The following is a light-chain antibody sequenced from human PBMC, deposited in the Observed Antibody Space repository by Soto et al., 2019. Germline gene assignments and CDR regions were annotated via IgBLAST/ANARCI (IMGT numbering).Light chain of an antibody. V-gene: IGKV3-11*01. CDR1: QSVSSN. CDR3: QQRSSWPLT. J-gene: IGKJ4*01. CDR2: DAS. Sequence: EIVLTQFPVTLSLSPGERAILSCRASQSVSSNLAWYQQKPGQAPRLLIYDASNRATGIPARFSGSGSGTDFTLSISSLEPEEFAVYYCQQRSSWPLTFGGGTKVEIK.